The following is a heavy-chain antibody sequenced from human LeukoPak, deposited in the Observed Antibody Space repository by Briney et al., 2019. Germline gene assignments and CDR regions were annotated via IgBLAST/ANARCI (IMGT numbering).Heavy chain of an antibody. CDR2: IIPFFGTA. Sequence: GAPVKVSCTASGGTFRNSAISSVRQAPGQGLEWMGGIIPFFGTANYAQKLQGRVTITADESTSTAYMELSSLRSEDTAVYYCATLTATTEGFDYWGQGTLVTVSS. J-gene: IGHJ4*02. CDR1: GGTFRNSA. V-gene: IGHV1-69*13. CDR3: ATLTATTEGFDY. D-gene: IGHD5-12*01.